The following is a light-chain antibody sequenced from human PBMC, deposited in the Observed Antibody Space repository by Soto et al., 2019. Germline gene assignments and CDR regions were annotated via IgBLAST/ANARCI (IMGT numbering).Light chain of an antibody. CDR3: QQYGSSPLT. CDR1: QAISSW. CDR2: EAS. Sequence: SLSVYVEDRLTPACRARQAISSWLAWYQQKPGKAPRLLIYEASTIASGVPSRFSGSGSGAEFTLTISSLEPEDFAAYYCQQYGSSPLTFGEGTKVDIK. V-gene: IGKV1-5*03. J-gene: IGKJ4*01.